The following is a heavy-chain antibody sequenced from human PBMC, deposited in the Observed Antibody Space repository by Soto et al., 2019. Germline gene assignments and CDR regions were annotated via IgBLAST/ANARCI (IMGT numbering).Heavy chain of an antibody. CDR2: IYYSGST. V-gene: IGHV4-31*03. D-gene: IGHD2-2*01. Sequence: SETLSLTCTVSGGSISSGGYYWSWIRQHPGKGLEWIGYIYYSGSTYYNPSLKSRVTISVDTSKNQFSLKLSSVTAADTAVYYCAREGRRYCSSTSCYRFYYYMDVWGKGTTVTLSS. CDR3: AREGRRYCSSTSCYRFYYYMDV. CDR1: GGSISSGGYY. J-gene: IGHJ6*03.